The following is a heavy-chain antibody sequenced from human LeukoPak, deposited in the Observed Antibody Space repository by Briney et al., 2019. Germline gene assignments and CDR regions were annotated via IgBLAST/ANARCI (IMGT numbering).Heavy chain of an antibody. D-gene: IGHD3-22*01. CDR1: GFTFSSYA. CDR3: AKHRFESGGYHCTD. CDR2: ISGGSGST. V-gene: IGHV3-23*01. J-gene: IGHJ4*02. Sequence: GGSLRLSCAASGFTFSSYAMSWVRQAPGKGLAWVSTISGGSGSTYCADSVKGRFTISRDNSKNTLYLQMNSLRDEDTAVYYCAKHRFESGGYHCTDWGQGTLVTVSS.